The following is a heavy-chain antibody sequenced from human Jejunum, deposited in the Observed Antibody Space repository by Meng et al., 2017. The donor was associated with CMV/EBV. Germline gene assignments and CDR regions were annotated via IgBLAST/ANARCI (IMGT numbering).Heavy chain of an antibody. D-gene: IGHD1/OR15-1a*01. J-gene: IGHJ4*02. CDR3: AKDKGVTTLDY. Sequence: LVESGGGWVQPGESLRLSCEASGISFSISGMHWVRQATGKGLEWVAFIRNDGSNKYYADSVTGRFTISRDNSKNTVYLQRNSLTTEDTAVYYCAKDKGVTTLDYWGQGTLVTVSS. CDR2: IRNDGSNK. CDR1: GISFSISG. V-gene: IGHV3-30*02.